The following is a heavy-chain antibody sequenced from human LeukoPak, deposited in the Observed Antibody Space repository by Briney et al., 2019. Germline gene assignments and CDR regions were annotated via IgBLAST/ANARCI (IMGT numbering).Heavy chain of an antibody. J-gene: IGHJ4*02. V-gene: IGHV3-74*01. CDR1: GFTFNTYW. CDR3: ALINIAVGPTAIRPDDY. Sequence: GGSLRLSCAASGFTFNTYWMHWVRQAPGKGLVWVSRINSDGSTTSYADSVRGRFTISRDNAKNTLYLQMNSLRAEDTAVYYCALINIAVGPTAIRPDDYWGQGTLVTVSS. D-gene: IGHD2-2*01. CDR2: INSDGSTT.